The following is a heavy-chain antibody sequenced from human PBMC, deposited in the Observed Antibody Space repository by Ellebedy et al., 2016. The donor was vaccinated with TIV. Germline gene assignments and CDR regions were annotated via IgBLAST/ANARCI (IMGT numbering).Heavy chain of an antibody. D-gene: IGHD2-2*01. CDR3: ARSVVHRPHDFYYFGS. V-gene: IGHV1-69*13. J-gene: IGHJ4*02. Sequence: AASVKVSCKALGGTFTGYGISWVRQAPGQGLEWMGGVIPIFGTTNYTQKFQGRVTMTADDSTSTAYMELGSLKSDDTAVYFCARSVVHRPHDFYYFGSWGQGTLVTVSS. CDR2: VIPIFGTT. CDR1: GGTFTGYG.